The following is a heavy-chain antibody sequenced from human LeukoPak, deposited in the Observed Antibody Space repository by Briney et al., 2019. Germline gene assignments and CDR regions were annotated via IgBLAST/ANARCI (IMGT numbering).Heavy chain of an antibody. Sequence: GGSLRLSCAASGFTFSSYGIHWVRQAPGKGLEWVAFIRYDGSNKYYADSVKGRFTISRDNSKNTLYLQMNSLRAEDTTVYYCARDIVVVPLVMGWFDPWGQGTLVTVSS. CDR3: ARDIVVVPLVMGWFDP. V-gene: IGHV3-30*02. J-gene: IGHJ5*02. D-gene: IGHD2-2*01. CDR2: IRYDGSNK. CDR1: GFTFSSYG.